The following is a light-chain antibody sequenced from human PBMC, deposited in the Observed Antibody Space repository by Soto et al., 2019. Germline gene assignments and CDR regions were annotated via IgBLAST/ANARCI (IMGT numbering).Light chain of an antibody. CDR3: HHYGSSPPFT. CDR1: QTVSSSY. J-gene: IGKJ2*01. V-gene: IGKV3-20*01. CDR2: GAS. Sequence: EVVLTQSPGTLSLSPGERVTLSCGASQTVSSSYLAWYQQKPGQAPGLLIYGASNRATGIPDRFGGSGSGTDFTLTINRLEPEDFAVYYCHHYGSSPPFTFGQGTKLEI.